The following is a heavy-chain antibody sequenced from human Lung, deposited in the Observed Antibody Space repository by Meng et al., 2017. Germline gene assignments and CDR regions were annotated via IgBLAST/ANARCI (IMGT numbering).Heavy chain of an antibody. CDR1: GYNFPDYW. Sequence: QWELVQAGAKVKKPGASVKVSCKPSGYNFPDYWLHWVRRAPGQGLEWMGRNDPKSGDTHYAQRFQGRVTMTVAMSISTAYMELSGLRSDDTAMYYCARDEDISAAGKLFGDYWGQGTLVTVSS. CDR2: NDPKSGDT. CDR3: ARDEDISAAGKLFGDY. D-gene: IGHD6-13*01. V-gene: IGHV1-2*06. J-gene: IGHJ4*02.